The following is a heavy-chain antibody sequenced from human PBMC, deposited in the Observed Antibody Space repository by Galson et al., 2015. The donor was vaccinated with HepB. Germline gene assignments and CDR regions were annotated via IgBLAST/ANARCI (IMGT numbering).Heavy chain of an antibody. Sequence: SLRLSCAASGFTFSSYGMHWVRQAPGKGLEWVAVISYDGSNKYYADSVKGRFTISRDNSKNTLYLQMNSLRAEDTAVYYCAKDLAHGHPTTVLTGYWGQGTLVTVSS. CDR1: GFTFSSYG. CDR2: ISYDGSNK. CDR3: AKDLAHGHPTTVLTGY. V-gene: IGHV3-30*18. D-gene: IGHD4-23*01. J-gene: IGHJ4*02.